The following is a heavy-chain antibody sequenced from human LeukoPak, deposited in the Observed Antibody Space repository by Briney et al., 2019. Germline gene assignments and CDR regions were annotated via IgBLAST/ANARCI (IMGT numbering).Heavy chain of an antibody. D-gene: IGHD6-13*01. CDR2: IYTGGST. CDR3: ARAHDRSSTGWYSY. Sequence: GGSLRLSCAASGFTVSTNYMSWVRQAPGKGLEWVSVIYTGGSTYYGDSVKGRFTISRDNSKNTLYLQMNSLRADDTAVYYCARAHDRSSTGWYSYWGQGTLVTVSS. CDR1: GFTVSTNY. V-gene: IGHV3-66*01. J-gene: IGHJ4*02.